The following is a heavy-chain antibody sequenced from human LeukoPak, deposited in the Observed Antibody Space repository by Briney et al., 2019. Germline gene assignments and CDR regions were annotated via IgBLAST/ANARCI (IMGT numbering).Heavy chain of an antibody. CDR1: GFTFSGFY. J-gene: IGHJ4*02. CDR2: IRSKPNSYTT. Sequence: GGSLRLSRAASGFTFSGFYMHWVRQASAKGLEWVGLIRSKPNSYTTVYAASVQGRFTISRDDSKNTAYLLMSSLKAEDTAVYYCTRQDCSGGSCSYVDYWGQGTLVTVSS. D-gene: IGHD2-15*01. V-gene: IGHV3-73*01. CDR3: TRQDCSGGSCSYVDY.